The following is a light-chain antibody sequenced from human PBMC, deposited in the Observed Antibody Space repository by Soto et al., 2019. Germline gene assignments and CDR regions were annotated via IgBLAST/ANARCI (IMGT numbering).Light chain of an antibody. V-gene: IGLV2-14*01. Sequence: SVLTQPASVSGSPGQSITISCTGTSSDVGLYTYVSWYQQHPGKAPKLLIYEVTNRPSGVSHRFSGSKSGSTASLTISGLQAEDEADYFCSSFTSSNSEVFGTGTKVTVL. CDR1: SSDVGLYTY. CDR3: SSFTSSNSEV. CDR2: EVT. J-gene: IGLJ1*01.